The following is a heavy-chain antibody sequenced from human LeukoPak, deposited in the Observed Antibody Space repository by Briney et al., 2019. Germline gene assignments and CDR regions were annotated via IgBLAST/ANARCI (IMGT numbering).Heavy chain of an antibody. V-gene: IGHV1-3*01. CDR2: INAGNGNT. J-gene: IGHJ4*02. Sequence: ASVKVSRKASGYTFTSYAMHWVRQAPGQRLEWMGWINAGNGNTKYSQKFQGRVTITRDTSASTAYMELSSLRSEDTAVYYCARDRWNYYGSGSFGDYWGQGTLVTVSS. CDR3: ARDRWNYYGSGSFGDY. D-gene: IGHD3-10*01. CDR1: GYTFTSYA.